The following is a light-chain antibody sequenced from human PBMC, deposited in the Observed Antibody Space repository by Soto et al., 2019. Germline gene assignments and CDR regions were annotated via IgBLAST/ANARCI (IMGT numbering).Light chain of an antibody. Sequence: EIVLIQSPATLSLSPGERATLSCRASQSVGSNLAWYQQNPGQAPRLLIFDATNRDTGIPARFSGSGSGTDFTLTISSLEPEDFAVYYCQQHSNWPLTFGGGTKVEIK. CDR1: QSVGSN. J-gene: IGKJ4*01. CDR3: QQHSNWPLT. V-gene: IGKV3-11*01. CDR2: DAT.